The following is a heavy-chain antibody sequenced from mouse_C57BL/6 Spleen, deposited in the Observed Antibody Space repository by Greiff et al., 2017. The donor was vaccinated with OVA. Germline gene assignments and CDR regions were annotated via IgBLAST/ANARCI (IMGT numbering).Heavy chain of an antibody. J-gene: IGHJ3*01. CDR1: GYTFTDYN. CDR3: ARGGWLLGFAY. D-gene: IGHD2-3*01. Sequence: EVQLQQSGPELVKPGASVKIPCKASGYTFTDYNMDWVKQSHGKSLEWIGDINPNNGGTIYNQKFKGKATLTVDKSSSTAYMELRSLTSEDTAVYYCARGGWLLGFAYWGQGTLVTVSA. CDR2: INPNNGGT. V-gene: IGHV1-18*01.